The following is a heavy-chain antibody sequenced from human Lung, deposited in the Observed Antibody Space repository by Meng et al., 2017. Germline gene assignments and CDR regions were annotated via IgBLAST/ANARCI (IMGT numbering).Heavy chain of an antibody. D-gene: IGHD5-12*01. Sequence: QVQLVQSGAEVKKPGASVKVSCKVSGYTFTDYYIPWVQQAPGQGLEWMGRINPNSGGTNYVQKFQGRVTMTRDTSISTAYMELTRLRSDDTAIYYCARENVGDGGYDFDFWGRGTLVTVSS. J-gene: IGHJ4*02. V-gene: IGHV1-2*06. CDR1: GYTFTDYY. CDR2: INPNSGGT. CDR3: ARENVGDGGYDFDF.